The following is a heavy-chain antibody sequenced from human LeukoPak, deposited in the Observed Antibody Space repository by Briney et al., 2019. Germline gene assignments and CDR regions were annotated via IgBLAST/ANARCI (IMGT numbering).Heavy chain of an antibody. CDR2: ISSSGSTI. J-gene: IGHJ4*02. Sequence: GGSPRLSCAASGFTFSSYNMNWVRQAPGKGLEWVSYISSSGSTIYYADSVKGRFTISRDNAKNSLYLQMNSLRAEDTAVYYCARDIAYYYDSSGYLDYWGQGTLVTVSS. V-gene: IGHV3-48*04. CDR3: ARDIAYYYDSSGYLDY. D-gene: IGHD3-22*01. CDR1: GFTFSSYN.